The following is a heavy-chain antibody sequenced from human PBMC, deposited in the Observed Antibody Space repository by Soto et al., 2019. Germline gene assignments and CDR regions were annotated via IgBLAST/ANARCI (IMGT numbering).Heavy chain of an antibody. J-gene: IGHJ4*02. V-gene: IGHV2-70*01. CDR1: GFSLSTSGMC. Sequence: SGPTLVNPTQTLTLTCTFSGFSLSTSGMCVSWIRQPPGKALEWIALIEWDDDKYYSTSLKTRLTISKDTSKNQVVLTMTNMDPVDTATYYCARIQRYSSSWPDPLDYWGQGTLVTVSS. CDR3: ARIQRYSSSWPDPLDY. D-gene: IGHD6-13*01. CDR2: IEWDDDK.